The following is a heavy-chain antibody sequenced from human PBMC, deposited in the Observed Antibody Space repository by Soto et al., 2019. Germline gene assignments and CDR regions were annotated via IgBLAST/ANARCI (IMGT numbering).Heavy chain of an antibody. V-gene: IGHV3-21*01. CDR3: SRGSTGV. CDR1: GVTFNTFS. J-gene: IGHJ4*02. CDR2: IFPGSSYI. Sequence: PGGSLSLSCAASGVTFNTFSMNWVRQAPGKGLEWVSSIFPGSSYIYYADSVKGRFTVSRDDAKNSLFLQMNSLRAEDSAVYYCSRGSTGVWGQGTLVTVPQ. D-gene: IGHD1-1*01.